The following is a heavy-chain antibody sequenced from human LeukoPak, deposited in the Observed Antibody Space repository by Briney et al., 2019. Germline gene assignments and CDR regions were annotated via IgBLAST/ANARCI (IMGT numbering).Heavy chain of an antibody. J-gene: IGHJ4*02. CDR2: TYPNTGAT. CDR3: GTLLSNGPFDY. V-gene: IGHV1-2*02. Sequence: ASVKVSCKASGYTFTGYYMHWVRQAPGQGLEWMGWTYPNTGATKYAQKFLGRVTMTRDTSISTAYMELSGLRSDDTAVYYCGTLLSNGPFDYWGQGSLVTVSS. CDR1: GYTFTGYY.